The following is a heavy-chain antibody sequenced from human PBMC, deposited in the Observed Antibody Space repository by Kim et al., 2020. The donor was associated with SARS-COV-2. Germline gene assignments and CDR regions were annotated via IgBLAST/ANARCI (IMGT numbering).Heavy chain of an antibody. J-gene: IGHJ6*02. Sequence: GGSLRLSCAASGFTFSSYAMSWVRQAPGKGLEWVSAMSGSGGSTYYADSVKGRFTISRDNSKNTLYLQMNSLRDEDTAVYYCAMDNYDILTGFSHYGMDGWGQGTTVTVSS. D-gene: IGHD3-9*01. CDR3: AMDNYDILTGFSHYGMDG. V-gene: IGHV3-23*01. CDR2: MSGSGGST. CDR1: GFTFSSYA.